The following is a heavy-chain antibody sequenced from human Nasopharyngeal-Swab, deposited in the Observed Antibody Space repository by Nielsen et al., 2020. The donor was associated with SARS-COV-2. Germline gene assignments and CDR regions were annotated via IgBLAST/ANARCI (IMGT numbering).Heavy chain of an antibody. V-gene: IGHV4-39*01. J-gene: IGHJ2*01. CDR2: IFYSETP. D-gene: IGHD6-6*01. Sequence: SETLSLTCTVSGDSVTSNHYFWGWVRQPPGEGLEWIGSIFYSETPSYNPSLKSRVTISVDRTRNQFSLRLGSVAAADTAVYYCARHAFCSSFCHNWYFDLWGRGTLVTVSS. CDR3: ARHAFCSSFCHNWYFDL. CDR1: GDSVTSNHYF.